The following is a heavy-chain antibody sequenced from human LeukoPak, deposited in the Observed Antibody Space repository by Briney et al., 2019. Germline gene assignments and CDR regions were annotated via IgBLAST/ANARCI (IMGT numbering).Heavy chain of an antibody. V-gene: IGHV4-59*01. CDR3: ARGVIAAAGTLSDYYYYMDV. CDR2: IYYSGST. Sequence: KASETLSLTCTVSGGSISSYYWSWIRQPPGKGLEWIGYIYYSGSTNYNPSLKSRVTISVDTSRNQFSLKLSSVTAADTAVYYCARGVIAAAGTLSDYYYYMDVWGKGTTVTVSS. D-gene: IGHD6-13*01. J-gene: IGHJ6*03. CDR1: GGSISSYY.